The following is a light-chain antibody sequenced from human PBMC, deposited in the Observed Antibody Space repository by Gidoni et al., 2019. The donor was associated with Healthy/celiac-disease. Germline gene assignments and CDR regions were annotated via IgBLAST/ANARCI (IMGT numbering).Light chain of an antibody. CDR3: QQYNNWPPGIT. Sequence: EIVMTQSPATLSVSPRERATLSCRASQSVSSNLAWYQQKPGQAPKLLIYGASTRATGIPARFSGSGSGTEFTLTISSLQSEDFAVYYCQQYNNWPPGITFXGXTKVEIK. V-gene: IGKV3-15*01. J-gene: IGKJ4*01. CDR2: GAS. CDR1: QSVSSN.